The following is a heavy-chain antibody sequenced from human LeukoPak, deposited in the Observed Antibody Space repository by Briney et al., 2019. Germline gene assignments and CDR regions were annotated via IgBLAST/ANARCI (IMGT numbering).Heavy chain of an antibody. Sequence: SETLSLTCTVSGGSINSGDYYWSWFRQPPGKGLEWIGYIYYSGSTYYNPSLKSRVTISVDTSKNQFSLKLSSVTAADTAVYYCARSILSPNYFDYWGQGTLVTVSS. CDR3: ARSILSPNYFDY. CDR2: IYYSGST. V-gene: IGHV4-30-4*08. D-gene: IGHD6-6*01. CDR1: GGSINSGDYY. J-gene: IGHJ4*02.